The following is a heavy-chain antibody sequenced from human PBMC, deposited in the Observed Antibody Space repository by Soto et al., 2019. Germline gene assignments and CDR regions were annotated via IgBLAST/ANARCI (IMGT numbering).Heavy chain of an antibody. J-gene: IGHJ6*02. CDR1: GYSFTSYW. V-gene: IGHV5-10-1*01. CDR3: ARPFISGYVNEDYYYGMDV. D-gene: IGHD5-12*01. CDR2: IDPSDSYT. Sequence: GESLKISCKGSGYSFTSYWISWVRQMPGKGLEWMGRIDPSDSYTNYSPSFQGHVTISADKSISTAYLQWSSLKASDTAMYYCARPFISGYVNEDYYYGMDVWGQGTTVTVSS.